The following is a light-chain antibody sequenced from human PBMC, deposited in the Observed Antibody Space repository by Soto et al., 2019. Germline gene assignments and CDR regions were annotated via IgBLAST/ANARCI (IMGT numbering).Light chain of an antibody. CDR2: DAS. J-gene: IGKJ2*03. CDR3: QQRSNWPGS. V-gene: IGKV3-11*01. CDR1: QSVSTY. Sequence: ESGVTQSPATPSLTTGERATRSCRASQSVSTYVAWFQHKLGQATRLLIYDASYRAIGVQARFSGGGSGTDFTLPLSSLEPEDFAVYYCQQRSNWPGSFARGTKVDI.